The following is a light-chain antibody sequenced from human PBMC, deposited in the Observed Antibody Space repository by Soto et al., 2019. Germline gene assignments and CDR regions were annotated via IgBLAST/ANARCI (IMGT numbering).Light chain of an antibody. CDR3: HQYYSFPRT. J-gene: IGKJ1*01. CDR1: QSISSL. Sequence: DIQMTQSPSTLSASVGDRVTITCRASQSISSLLAWYQHEPGKAPKFLIYKASSLQSGVPSRFSGSGSGTEFTLTITSLQPDDFATYYCHQYYSFPRTFGQGTKVDIK. CDR2: KAS. V-gene: IGKV1-5*03.